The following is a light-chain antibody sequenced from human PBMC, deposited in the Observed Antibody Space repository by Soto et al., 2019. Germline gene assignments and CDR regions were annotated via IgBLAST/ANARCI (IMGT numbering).Light chain of an antibody. Sequence: EIVLTQSPATLSLSPGERATLSCRASQSVSSYLAWYQQKPGQPPRLLIHDASNRATGIPARFSGSGSGTDFTLTISSLEPEDFAIYYCQQRDTFGQGTKLEIK. J-gene: IGKJ2*01. V-gene: IGKV3-11*01. CDR2: DAS. CDR1: QSVSSY. CDR3: QQRDT.